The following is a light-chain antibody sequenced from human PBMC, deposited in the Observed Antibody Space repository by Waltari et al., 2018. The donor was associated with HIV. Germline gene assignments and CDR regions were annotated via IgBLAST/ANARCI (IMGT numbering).Light chain of an antibody. Sequence: QSVLTQPPSLSAAPGQKVTISCSRATSAFENNYVSWYQQFPGTAPKLLIYEDNKRLAGIPDRFSGSKFGTSATLVIAELQTGDEADYFCGTWDAGLSVAVFGGGTKLTV. V-gene: IGLV1-51*02. CDR3: GTWDAGLSVAV. J-gene: IGLJ3*02. CDR1: TSAFENNY. CDR2: EDN.